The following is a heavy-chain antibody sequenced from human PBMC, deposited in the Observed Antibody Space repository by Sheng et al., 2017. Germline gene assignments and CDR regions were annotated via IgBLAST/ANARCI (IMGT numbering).Heavy chain of an antibody. Sequence: EVQLVESGGGLVQPGGSLRLSCAASGFTVSSNYMSWVRQAPGKGLEWVSVIYSGGSTYYADSVKGRFTISRHNSKNTLYLQMNSLRAEDTAVYYCASPGPYGSGTTGYYYYYMDVWGKGTTVTVSS. CDR1: GFTVSSNY. V-gene: IGHV3-53*04. CDR2: IYSGGST. D-gene: IGHD3-10*01. CDR3: ASPGPYGSGTTGYYYYYMDV. J-gene: IGHJ6*03.